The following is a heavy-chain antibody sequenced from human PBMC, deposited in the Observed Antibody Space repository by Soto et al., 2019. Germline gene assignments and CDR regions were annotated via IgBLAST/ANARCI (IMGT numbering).Heavy chain of an antibody. CDR2: VSKSGYT. CDR1: GFTFNSYG. D-gene: IGHD2-2*01. J-gene: IGHJ4*02. CDR3: AREDSIIIPDVSDF. V-gene: IGHV3-21*01. Sequence: GGSLRLSCVVSGFTFNSYGINWVRQAPGKGLEWVSTVSKSGYTYYSDSVKGRFTISRDNAKNSVSLQMNTLRAEDTAVYYCAREDSIIIPDVSDFWGQGTLVTVYS.